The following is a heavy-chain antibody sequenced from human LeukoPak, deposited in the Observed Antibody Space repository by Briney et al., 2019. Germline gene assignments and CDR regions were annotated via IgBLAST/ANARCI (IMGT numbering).Heavy chain of an antibody. CDR1: GYTFTSYG. J-gene: IGHJ4*02. Sequence: GASVKVSCKASGYTFTSYGISWVRQAPGQGLEWMGWISAYNGNTNYAQKLQGRVTMTTDTPTSTAYMELRSLRSDDTAVYYCARDDYYDSSGREGAFDYWGQGTLVTVSS. CDR3: ARDDYYDSSGREGAFDY. D-gene: IGHD3-22*01. CDR2: ISAYNGNT. V-gene: IGHV1-18*01.